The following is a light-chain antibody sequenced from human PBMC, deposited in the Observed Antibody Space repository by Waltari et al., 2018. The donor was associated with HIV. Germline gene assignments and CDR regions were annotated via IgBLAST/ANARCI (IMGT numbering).Light chain of an antibody. J-gene: IGKJ2*01. V-gene: IGKV1-39*01. Sequence: DIQMTQSPSSLSASLGDRVTITCRASQSISSHLNWYQQKPGEAPKVLIYAASSLRSDVPSRFSGSGSGTDFTLTISSLQLEDCATDYCQQSYSSPNNFGQGT. CDR3: QQSYSSPNN. CDR1: QSISSH. CDR2: AAS.